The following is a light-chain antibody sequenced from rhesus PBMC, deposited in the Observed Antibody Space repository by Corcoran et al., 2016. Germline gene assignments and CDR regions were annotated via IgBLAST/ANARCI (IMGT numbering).Light chain of an antibody. Sequence: DIQMTQSPSSLSASVGDTVTITCRASQGISSWLAWYHQKPGKAPKLLIYKASSLQSGVPSRFSGIGSGTDFTLTISSLQSEDFATYYCQQYSSRPLTFGGGTKVEIK. CDR2: KAS. J-gene: IGKJ4*01. CDR1: QGISSW. CDR3: QQYSSRPLT. V-gene: IGKV1-22*01.